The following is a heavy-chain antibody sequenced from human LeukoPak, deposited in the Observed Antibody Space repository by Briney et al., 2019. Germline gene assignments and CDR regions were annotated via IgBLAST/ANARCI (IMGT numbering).Heavy chain of an antibody. J-gene: IGHJ4*02. D-gene: IGHD3-22*01. V-gene: IGHV3-7*01. CDR1: GFTFSDYY. CDR3: ARDSVHGYYDSSGYSTLSDY. CDR2: IKQDGSEK. Sequence: GGSLRLSCAASGFTFSDYYMSWIRQAPGKGLEWVANIKQDGSEKYYVDSVKGRFTISRDNAKNSLYLQMNSLRVEDTAVYYCARDSVHGYYDSSGYSTLSDYWGQGTLVTVSS.